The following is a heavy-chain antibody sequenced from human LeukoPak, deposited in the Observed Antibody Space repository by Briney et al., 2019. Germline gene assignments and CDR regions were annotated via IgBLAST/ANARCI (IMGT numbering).Heavy chain of an antibody. CDR2: INHSGYT. Sequence: SETLSLTCAVSGVSFDDYYWAWVRQTPGKGLEWIGEINHSGYTNDSPSLKSRVTLSIGTSRKQFSLNLRSVTVADAGTYYCTRMTTGHDYWGQGTLVTVSS. CDR1: GVSFDDYY. J-gene: IGHJ4*02. V-gene: IGHV4-34*01. D-gene: IGHD4-17*01. CDR3: TRMTTGHDY.